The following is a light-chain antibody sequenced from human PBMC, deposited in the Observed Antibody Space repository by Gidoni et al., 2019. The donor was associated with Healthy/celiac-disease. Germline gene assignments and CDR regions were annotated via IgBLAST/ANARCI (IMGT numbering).Light chain of an antibody. Sequence: DIQITQSPSSLSASVGDRVTITCRASHIISSYLNWYQQKPGKAPKLLIYAASSLQSGVPSRFSGSGSGTDFTLTISSLQPEDFATYYCQQSYSTLYTFGQGTKLEIK. V-gene: IGKV1-39*01. J-gene: IGKJ2*01. CDR1: HIISSY. CDR2: AAS. CDR3: QQSYSTLYT.